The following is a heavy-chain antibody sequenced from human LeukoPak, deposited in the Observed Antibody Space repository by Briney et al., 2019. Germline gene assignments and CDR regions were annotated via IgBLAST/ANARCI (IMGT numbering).Heavy chain of an antibody. CDR1: GFTFNNFA. CDR2: ISGSGGST. D-gene: IGHD3-22*01. J-gene: IGHJ4*02. V-gene: IGHV3-23*01. Sequence: PGGSLRLSCAASGFTFNNFAMTWVRQAPGKGLEWVSAISGSGGSTYYADSVKGRFTISRDNSKNTLYLQMNGLRAEDTAVDYCAKDVDSSGFVFYFDYWGQGTLVTGSS. CDR3: AKDVDSSGFVFYFDY.